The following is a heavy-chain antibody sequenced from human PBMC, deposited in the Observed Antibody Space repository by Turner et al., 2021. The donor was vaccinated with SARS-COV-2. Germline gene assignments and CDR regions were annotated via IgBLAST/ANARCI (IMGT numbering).Heavy chain of an antibody. Sequence: EVQLAESGGGLVQPGGSLRFSCAASGFTFNNHWMNWVRQAPGKGLEWVAIIKQDGSETLYVDSVKGRFTISRDNAKNSLYLQMNSLRAEDTAIYYCARGSGWVADYWGQGTLVTVSS. CDR2: IKQDGSET. D-gene: IGHD6-19*01. CDR3: ARGSGWVADY. J-gene: IGHJ4*02. CDR1: GFTFNNHW. V-gene: IGHV3-7*01.